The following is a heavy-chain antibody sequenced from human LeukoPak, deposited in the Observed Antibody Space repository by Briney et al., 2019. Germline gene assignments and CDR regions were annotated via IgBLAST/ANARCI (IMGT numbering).Heavy chain of an antibody. CDR2: IKQDGSEK. CDR1: GFTFRSYW. J-gene: IGHJ6*04. Sequence: GGSLRLSCAPSGFTFRSYWMSWVRQAPGKGLEWVANIKQDGSEKYYVDSVKGRFTISRDNAKNSLYLQMNSLRAEDTAVYYCARDHLWSSDVWGKGTTVTVSS. CDR3: ARDHLWSSDV. D-gene: IGHD3-10*01. V-gene: IGHV3-7*01.